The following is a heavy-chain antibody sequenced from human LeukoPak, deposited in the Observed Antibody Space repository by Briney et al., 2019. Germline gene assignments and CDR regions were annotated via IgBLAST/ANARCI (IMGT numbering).Heavy chain of an antibody. CDR2: LYSDGRT. CDR3: ARGGGYYPIDY. Sequence: GGSLRLSCAASGFTVNSNYMNWVRQAPGKGLEWVSVLYSDGRTYYADSVKGRFTISRDTSKNTLYLQVNNLRAEDTAVYYYARGGGYYPIDYWGQGTLVTVSS. CDR1: GFTVNSNY. J-gene: IGHJ4*02. D-gene: IGHD2-15*01. V-gene: IGHV3-53*01.